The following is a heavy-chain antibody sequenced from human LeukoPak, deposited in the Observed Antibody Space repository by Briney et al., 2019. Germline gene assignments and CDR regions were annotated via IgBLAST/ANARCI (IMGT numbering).Heavy chain of an antibody. V-gene: IGHV3-48*01. CDR3: ARGAYYYED. Sequence: GGSLRLSCAASGFTFNSYAMHWVRQAPGKGLEWVSYISSSSSTIYYADSVKGRFTISRDNAKNSLYLQMNSLRAEDTAVYYCARGAYYYEDWGQGTLVTVSS. CDR2: ISSSSSTI. J-gene: IGHJ4*02. D-gene: IGHD3-22*01. CDR1: GFTFNSYA.